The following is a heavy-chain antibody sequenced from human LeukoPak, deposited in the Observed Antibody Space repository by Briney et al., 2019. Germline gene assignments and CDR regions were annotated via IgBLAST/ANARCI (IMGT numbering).Heavy chain of an antibody. J-gene: IGHJ4*02. CDR1: GYTFTSYD. CDR3: AREGNYGDYEGFDY. D-gene: IGHD4-17*01. Sequence: ASVKVSCKASGYTFTSYDINWVRQATGQGLEWMGWMNPNSGNTGYAQKFQGRVTMTRNTSISTAYMELSRLRSDDTAVYYCAREGNYGDYEGFDYWGQGTLVTVSS. V-gene: IGHV1-8*01. CDR2: MNPNSGNT.